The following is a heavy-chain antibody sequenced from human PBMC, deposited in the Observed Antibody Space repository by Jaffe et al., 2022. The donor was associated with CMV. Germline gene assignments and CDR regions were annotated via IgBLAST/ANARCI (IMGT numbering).Heavy chain of an antibody. Sequence: QVTLKESGPVLVKPTETLTLTCTVSGFSLSNARMGVSWIRQPPGKALEWLAHIFSNDEKSYSTSLKSRLTISKDTSKSQVVLTMTNMDPVDTATYYCARIPGDTYCGGDCSVYWGQGTLVTVSS. CDR1: GFSLSNARMG. J-gene: IGHJ4*02. V-gene: IGHV2-26*01. CDR3: ARIPGDTYCGGDCSVY. CDR2: IFSNDEK. D-gene: IGHD2-21*02.